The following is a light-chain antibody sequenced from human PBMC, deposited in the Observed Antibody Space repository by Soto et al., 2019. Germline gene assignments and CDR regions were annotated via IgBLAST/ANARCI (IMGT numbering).Light chain of an antibody. CDR2: DAS. V-gene: IGKV1-5*01. CDR3: QQYHSFSYT. J-gene: IGKJ2*01. CDR1: QSIVSW. Sequence: DIQMTQSPSTLSASVGDRVTITCRASQSIVSWLAWYQQKPGKAPKLLIFDASTSQRGGPSRFSGSGSGTEFTLTISDLQPDEFATYYCQQYHSFSYTFGQGTNLDIK.